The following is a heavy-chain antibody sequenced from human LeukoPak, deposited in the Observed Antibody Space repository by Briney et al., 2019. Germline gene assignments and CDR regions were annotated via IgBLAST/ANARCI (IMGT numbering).Heavy chain of an antibody. D-gene: IGHD5-24*01. CDR3: ARDQWGPDGL. CDR2: TYPVGDFT. J-gene: IGHJ3*01. CDR1: GYTFTDYH. Sequence: ASVKVSCKSSGYTFTDYHIHWVRQAPGQGLEWMGITYPVGDFTNSAQKFQGRVTMASDTPTNTFYMELSGLRFDDTAVYYCARDQWGPDGLWGQGTMVTVSS. V-gene: IGHV1-46*01.